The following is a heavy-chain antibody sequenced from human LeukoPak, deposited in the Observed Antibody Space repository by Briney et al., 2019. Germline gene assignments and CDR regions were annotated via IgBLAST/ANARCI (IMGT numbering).Heavy chain of an antibody. V-gene: IGHV3-33*08. CDR1: GFTFSSYW. D-gene: IGHD3-22*01. CDR2: IWFDGIRK. Sequence: GGSLRLSCAASGFTFSSYWMHWVRQSPGQGLEWVAAIWFDGIRKYYADSVKGRLTISRDNSKNTLYLQMNSLRAEDTAVYYCARDLEDSSPFGAFDMWGQGTMVTVSS. CDR3: ARDLEDSSPFGAFDM. J-gene: IGHJ3*02.